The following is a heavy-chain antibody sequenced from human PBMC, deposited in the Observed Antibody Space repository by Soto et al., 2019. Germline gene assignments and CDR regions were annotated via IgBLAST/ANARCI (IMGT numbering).Heavy chain of an antibody. CDR3: AIVRVKDSSLDY. Sequence: QVQLVESGGGVVQPGRSLRLSCTGSGFTFSNTGMHWVRQAPGKGLEWVAFMSYDGSEKFYGDSVKGRFTISRDNSERTLYLHMSSLRGDDTAVYYCAIVRVKDSSLDYWGQGTLVTVSS. D-gene: IGHD3-10*02. J-gene: IGHJ4*02. CDR1: GFTFSNTG. V-gene: IGHV3-30*03. CDR2: MSYDGSEK.